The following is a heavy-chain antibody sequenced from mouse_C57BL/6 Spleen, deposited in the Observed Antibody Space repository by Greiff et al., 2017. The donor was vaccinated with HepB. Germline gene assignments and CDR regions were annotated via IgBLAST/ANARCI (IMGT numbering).Heavy chain of an antibody. CDR1: GFTFSSYA. J-gene: IGHJ3*01. CDR2: ISDGGSYT. V-gene: IGHV5-4*01. D-gene: IGHD2-4*01. Sequence: EVQGVESGGGLVKPGGSLKLSCAASGFTFSSYAMSWVRQTPEKRLEWVATISDGGSYTYYPDNVKGRFTISRDNAKNNLYLQMSHLKSEDTAMYYCAREGGNYDYGAWFAYWGQGTLVTVSA. CDR3: AREGGNYDYGAWFAY.